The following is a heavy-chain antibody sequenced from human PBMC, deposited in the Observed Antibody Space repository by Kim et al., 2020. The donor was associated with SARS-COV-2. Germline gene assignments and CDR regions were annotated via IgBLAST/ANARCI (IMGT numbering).Heavy chain of an antibody. CDR3: ARDTYHQMIWFGDYYYYGMDV. V-gene: IGHV4-61*01. D-gene: IGHD3-10*01. Sequence: SETLSLTCTVSGGSVSSGSYYWSWIRQPPGKGLEWIGYIYYSGSTNYNPSLKSRVTISVDTSKNQFSLKLSSVTAADTAVYYCARDTYHQMIWFGDYYYYGMDVWGQGTTVTVSS. J-gene: IGHJ6*02. CDR2: IYYSGST. CDR1: GGSVSSGSYY.